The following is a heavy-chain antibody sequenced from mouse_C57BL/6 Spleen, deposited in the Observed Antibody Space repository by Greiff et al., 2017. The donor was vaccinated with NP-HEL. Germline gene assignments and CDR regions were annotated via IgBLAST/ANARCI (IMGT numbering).Heavy chain of an antibody. Sequence: QVQLQQPGAELVMPGASVKLTCKASGYTFTSYWMHWVKQRPGQGLEWIGEIDPSDSYTNYNQKFKGKSTLTVDKSSSTAYMQLSSLTSEDSAVYYCARPYYGSSYGYWGQGTTLTVSS. J-gene: IGHJ2*01. D-gene: IGHD1-1*01. V-gene: IGHV1-69*01. CDR3: ARPYYGSSYGY. CDR1: GYTFTSYW. CDR2: IDPSDSYT.